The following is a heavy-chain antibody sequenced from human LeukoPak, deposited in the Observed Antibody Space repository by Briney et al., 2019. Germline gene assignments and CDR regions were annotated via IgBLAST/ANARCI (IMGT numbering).Heavy chain of an antibody. Sequence: GGSLRLSCAAAGFTFSSYSMSWVRQAPGKGLEWVSYITSSSSSTIYYADSVKGRFTISRDNAKNSLYLQMNSLRDEDTAVYYCTRGSRLKGIAVAGTNSDYWGQGTLVTVSS. V-gene: IGHV3-48*02. CDR1: GFTFSSYS. CDR2: ITSSSSSTI. J-gene: IGHJ4*02. D-gene: IGHD6-19*01. CDR3: TRGSRLKGIAVAGTNSDY.